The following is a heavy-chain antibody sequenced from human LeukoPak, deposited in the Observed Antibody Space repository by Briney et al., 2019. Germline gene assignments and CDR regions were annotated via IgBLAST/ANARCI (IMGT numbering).Heavy chain of an antibody. CDR3: ARDMGWNGLVDS. V-gene: IGHV4-39*07. CDR2: IYYSGST. Sequence: SETLSLTCTVSGGSISSSSYYWGWIRQPPGKGLEWIGSIYYSGSTYYNPSLKSRVTISVDTSKNQFSLKLSSVTAADTAVYYCARDMGWNGLVDSRGQGTLVTVSS. CDR1: GGSISSSSYY. D-gene: IGHD1-1*01. J-gene: IGHJ4*02.